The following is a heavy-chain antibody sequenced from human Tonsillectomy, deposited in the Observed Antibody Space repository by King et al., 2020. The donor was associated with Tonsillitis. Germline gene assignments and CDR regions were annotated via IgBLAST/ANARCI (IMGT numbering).Heavy chain of an antibody. CDR1: GYTFTSYG. J-gene: IGHJ4*02. Sequence: QLVQSGPEVKEPGASVTVSCKTSGYTFTSYGISWVRQAPGQGLEWMACSNTYNGNTIYAQKFQGKCSMTADTSTDTAYLELRSLRSDDTATYYCARDRSFGSGSRGYWGQGTLVTVSS. D-gene: IGHD3-10*01. CDR2: SNTYNGNT. CDR3: ARDRSFGSGSRGY. V-gene: IGHV1-18*01.